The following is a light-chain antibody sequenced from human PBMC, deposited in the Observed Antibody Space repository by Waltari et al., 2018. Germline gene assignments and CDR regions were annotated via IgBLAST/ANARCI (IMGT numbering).Light chain of an antibody. CDR3: QQYDGSVVT. Sequence: EIVLTQSQDTLSLSPGERVTLSSRASQYITGSWMTWYHQKPGQAPRLLIYAASTRAPGVPDRFSGSGSGTDFTLTISRLEPEDSAIYYCQQYDGSVVTFGGGTKVEIK. CDR1: QYITGSW. V-gene: IGKV3-20*01. CDR2: AAS. J-gene: IGKJ4*01.